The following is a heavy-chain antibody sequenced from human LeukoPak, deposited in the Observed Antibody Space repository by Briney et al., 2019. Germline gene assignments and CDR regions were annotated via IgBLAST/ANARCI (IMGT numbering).Heavy chain of an antibody. Sequence: ASVKVSCKASGYTFTSYDINWVRQATGQGLEWMGWMNPNSGNTGYAQKFQGRVTITRNTSISTAYMELSSLRSEDTAVYYCARGRRSIAALHYWGQGTLVTVSS. CDR3: ARGRRSIAALHY. CDR1: GYTFTSYD. CDR2: MNPNSGNT. J-gene: IGHJ4*02. D-gene: IGHD6-6*01. V-gene: IGHV1-8*03.